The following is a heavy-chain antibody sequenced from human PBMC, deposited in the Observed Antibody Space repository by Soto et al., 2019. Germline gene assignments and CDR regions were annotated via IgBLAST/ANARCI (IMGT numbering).Heavy chain of an antibody. CDR1: GYTFTSYG. CDR3: ARDPGLVEAALSLFDP. CDR2: ISAYNGNT. D-gene: IGHD2-2*01. V-gene: IGHV1-18*01. Sequence: VQLVQSGAEVKKPGASVKVSCRASGYTFTSYGISWVRQAPGPGVEWMGWISAYNGNTNYAQKLQGRVTMTTDTSTSTASLELRTVTSDDTAVYYCARDPGLVEAALSLFDPWGQGTLVTVSS. J-gene: IGHJ5*02.